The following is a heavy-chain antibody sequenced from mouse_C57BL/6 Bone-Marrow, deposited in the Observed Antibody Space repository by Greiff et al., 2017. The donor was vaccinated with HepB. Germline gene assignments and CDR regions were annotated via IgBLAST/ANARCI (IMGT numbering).Heavy chain of an antibody. Sequence: QVQLKQPGAELVKPGASVKLSCKASGYTFTSYWMHWVKQRPGRGLEWIGRIDPNSGGTKYNEKFKSKATLTVDKPSSTAYMQLSSLTSEDSAVYYCARVRYPYYFDYWGQGTTLTVSS. CDR3: ARVRYPYYFDY. CDR1: GYTFTSYW. V-gene: IGHV1-72*01. J-gene: IGHJ2*01. CDR2: IDPNSGGT. D-gene: IGHD1-1*01.